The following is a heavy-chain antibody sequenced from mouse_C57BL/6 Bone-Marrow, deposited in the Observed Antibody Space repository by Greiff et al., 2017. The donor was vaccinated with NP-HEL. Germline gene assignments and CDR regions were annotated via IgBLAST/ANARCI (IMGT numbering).Heavy chain of an antibody. Sequence: VQLQQPGAELVMPGASVKLSCKASGYTFTSYWMHWVKQRPGQGLEWIGEIDPSDSYTNYNQKFKGKSTLTVDKSSSTAYMQLSSLTSEDSAVYYCEKEEGNYYGSSFDYWGQGTTLTGSS. CDR3: EKEEGNYYGSSFDY. CDR1: GYTFTSYW. CDR2: IDPSDSYT. D-gene: IGHD1-1*01. J-gene: IGHJ2*01. V-gene: IGHV1-69*01.